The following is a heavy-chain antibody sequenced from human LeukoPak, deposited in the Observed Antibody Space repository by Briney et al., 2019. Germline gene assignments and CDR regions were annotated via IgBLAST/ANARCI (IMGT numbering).Heavy chain of an antibody. CDR2: IYPGDSDT. J-gene: IGHJ3*02. V-gene: IGHV5-51*01. CDR3: ARQWELDESYDAFDI. CDR1: GYSFTSYW. D-gene: IGHD4-23*01. Sequence: PGESLKISCKGSGYSFTSYWIGWVRQMPGKGLEWMGIIYPGDSDTRYSPSFQGQVTISADKSISTAYLQWSSLKASDTAMYYCARQWELDESYDAFDIWGQGTMVTVSS.